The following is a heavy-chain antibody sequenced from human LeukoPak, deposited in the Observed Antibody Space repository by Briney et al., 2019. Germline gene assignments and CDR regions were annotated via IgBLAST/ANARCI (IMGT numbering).Heavy chain of an antibody. V-gene: IGHV3-23*01. Sequence: GGSLRLSCAASGFSFSSFAMTWVRQAPGKGLEWVSTIRSNGATAYNADSVKGRFTISRDNSKNTVYLQMNSLRVEDTAIYYCARGQKFDDGVFDSWGQGTLVTVSS. D-gene: IGHD1-1*01. CDR3: ARGQKFDDGVFDS. CDR1: GFSFSSFA. CDR2: IRSNGATA. J-gene: IGHJ4*02.